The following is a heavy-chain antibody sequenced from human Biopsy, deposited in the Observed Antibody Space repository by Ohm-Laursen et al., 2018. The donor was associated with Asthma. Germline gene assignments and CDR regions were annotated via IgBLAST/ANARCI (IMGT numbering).Heavy chain of an antibody. CDR3: ARKAGSCISRTCYSLDF. CDR1: GGTFNTYV. CDR2: VNSVFGTT. Sequence: SSVKVSCKSLGGTFNTYVIGWVRQAPGQGLEWMGGVNSVFGTTTYPQKFQDRVTITADDSTSTVYMELSSLRSEDTAVYYCARKAGSCISRTCYSLDFWGRGTLVTVSS. J-gene: IGHJ4*02. V-gene: IGHV1-69*01. D-gene: IGHD2-2*01.